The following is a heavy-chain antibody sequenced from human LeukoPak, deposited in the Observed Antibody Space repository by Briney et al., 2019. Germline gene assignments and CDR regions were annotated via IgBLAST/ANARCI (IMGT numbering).Heavy chain of an antibody. Sequence: EASVKVSCEASGGTFSSYAISWVRQAPGQGLEWMGGIIPIFGTANYAQKFQGRVTITTDESTSTAYMELSSLRSEDTAVYYCASKSGYDSLSWFDPWGQGTLVTVSS. CDR3: ASKSGYDSLSWFDP. CDR1: GGTFSSYA. D-gene: IGHD5-12*01. CDR2: IIPIFGTA. V-gene: IGHV1-69*05. J-gene: IGHJ5*02.